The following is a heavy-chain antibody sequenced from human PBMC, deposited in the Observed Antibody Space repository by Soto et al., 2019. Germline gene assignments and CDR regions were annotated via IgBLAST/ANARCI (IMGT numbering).Heavy chain of an antibody. CDR1: GYTFTSYD. J-gene: IGHJ4*02. D-gene: IGHD2-2*01. V-gene: IGHV1-69*06. CDR3: ALPPAGLDY. Sequence: SVKVSCKASGYTFTSYDINWVRQAPGQGLEWMGGIIPIFGTANYAQKFQGRVTITADKSTSTAYMELSSLRSEDTAVYYCALPPAGLDYWGEGTLVTVSS. CDR2: IIPIFGTA.